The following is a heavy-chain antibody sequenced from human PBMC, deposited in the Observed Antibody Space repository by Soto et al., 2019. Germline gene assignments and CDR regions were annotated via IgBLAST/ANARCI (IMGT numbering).Heavy chain of an antibody. V-gene: IGHV4-34*01. CDR3: ARAVDSWSGYLF. Sequence: TSETLSLTCALYGGSFDGYYWRWIRPSPRKGLDGSGETHHSRSTKYNPSLKSRVSLAVDAPTKQFSLKMTSMTAADRGVYYSARAVDSWSGYLFWGQGTPVTVSS. D-gene: IGHD3-3*01. CDR1: GGSFDGYY. CDR2: THHSRST. J-gene: IGHJ4*02.